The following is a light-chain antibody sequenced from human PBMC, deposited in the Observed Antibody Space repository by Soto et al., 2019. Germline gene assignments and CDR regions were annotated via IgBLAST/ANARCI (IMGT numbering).Light chain of an antibody. V-gene: IGKV1-5*03. CDR1: QTISSW. CDR3: QQYSIYWNT. J-gene: IGKJ2*01. Sequence: DIQMTQSPSTLSGSVGDRVTITFRASQTISSWLAWYQQKPGKAPKLLIYKASTLKSGVPSRFSGSGSGTEFTLTISSLQPDDFATYYCQQYSIYWNTFGQGTKVDIK. CDR2: KAS.